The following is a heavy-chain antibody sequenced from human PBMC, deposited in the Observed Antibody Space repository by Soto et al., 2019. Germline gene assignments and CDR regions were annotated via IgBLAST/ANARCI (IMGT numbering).Heavy chain of an antibody. D-gene: IGHD3-10*01. J-gene: IGHJ4*02. CDR3: AKDNEVYGESACYFDY. CDR2: ISGSGSST. V-gene: IGHV3-23*01. CDR1: GFTFSSYA. Sequence: EVQLLESGVGLVQPGGSLRLSCAASGFTFSSYAMSWVRQAPGKGLEWVSAISGSGSSTYYADSVKGRFTISRDNSKKTLYLQMSSMRVEDTAVYYCAKDNEVYGESACYFDYWGQGTLVTVSS.